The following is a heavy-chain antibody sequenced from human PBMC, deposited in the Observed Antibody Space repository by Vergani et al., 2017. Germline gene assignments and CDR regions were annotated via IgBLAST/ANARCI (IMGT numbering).Heavy chain of an antibody. V-gene: IGHV3-23*04. CDR1: GFTFSSYA. D-gene: IGHD6-13*01. CDR2: ISGSGGST. Sequence: VQLVESGGGLVQPGGSLRLSCAASGFTFSSYAMSWVRQAPGKGLEWVSAISGSGGSTYYADSVKGRFTISRDNSKNTLYLQMNSLRAEDTAVYYCARGGHRRSTTDPIAAAGIGVGAFDIWGQGTMVTVSS. CDR3: ARGGHRRSTTDPIAAAGIGVGAFDI. J-gene: IGHJ3*02.